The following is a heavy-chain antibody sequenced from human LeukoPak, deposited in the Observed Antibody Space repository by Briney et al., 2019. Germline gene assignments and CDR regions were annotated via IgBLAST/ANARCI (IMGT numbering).Heavy chain of an antibody. J-gene: IGHJ4*02. CDR3: AKPQTRPTDYFDY. CDR2: ISYDGSNK. CDR1: GVTFSSYG. D-gene: IGHD4-17*01. Sequence: GRPLRLPCAASGVTFSSYGMHGVRQAPGKGLEWVAVISYDGSNKYYADSVKGRFTISRDNSKNTLYLQMNSLRAEDTAVYYCAKPQTRPTDYFDYWGQGTLVPVSS. V-gene: IGHV3-30*18.